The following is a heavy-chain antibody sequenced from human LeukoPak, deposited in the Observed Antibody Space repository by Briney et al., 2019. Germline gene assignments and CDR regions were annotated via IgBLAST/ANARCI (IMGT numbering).Heavy chain of an antibody. Sequence: GRSLRLSCAASGFTFSSYAMHWVRQAPGKGLEWVAVISYDGSNKYYADSMKGRFTISRDNSKNTLYLQMNSLRAEDTAVYYCARAGVVGYNSYDAFDIWGQGTMVTVSS. V-gene: IGHV3-30*01. CDR2: ISYDGSNK. CDR1: GFTFSSYA. CDR3: ARAGVVGYNSYDAFDI. D-gene: IGHD5-24*01. J-gene: IGHJ3*02.